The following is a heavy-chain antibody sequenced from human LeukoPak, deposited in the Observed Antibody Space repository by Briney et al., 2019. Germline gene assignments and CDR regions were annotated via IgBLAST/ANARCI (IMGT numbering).Heavy chain of an antibody. CDR3: AGEVGGSWFDP. Sequence: SETLSLTCTVSGGSISSGSDYWSWIRQPAGKGLEWIGRIYSSGNTNYNPSLKSRVTISLDTSKNQFSLNLSSVTAADTAVYYCAGEVGGSWFDPWGLGTLVTVSS. D-gene: IGHD1-26*01. CDR2: IYSSGNT. CDR1: GGSISSGSDY. J-gene: IGHJ5*02. V-gene: IGHV4-61*02.